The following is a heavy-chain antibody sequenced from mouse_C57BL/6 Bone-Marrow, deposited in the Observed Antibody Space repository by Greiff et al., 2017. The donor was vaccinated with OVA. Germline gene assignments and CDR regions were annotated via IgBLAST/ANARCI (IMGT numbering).Heavy chain of an antibody. V-gene: IGHV1-82*01. J-gene: IGHJ2*01. CDR2: IYPGDGDT. CDR1: GYAFSSSW. CDR3: ARKVGLDY. Sequence: VQLQQSGPELVKPGASVKISCKASGYAFSSSWMNWVKQRPGKGLEWIGRIYPGDGDTNYNGKFKGKATLTADKSSSTAYMQLSSLTSEDSAVYFCARKVGLDYWGQGTTLTVSS. D-gene: IGHD1-1*02.